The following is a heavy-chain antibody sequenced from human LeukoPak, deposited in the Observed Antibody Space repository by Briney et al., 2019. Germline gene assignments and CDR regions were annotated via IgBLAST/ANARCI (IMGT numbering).Heavy chain of an antibody. CDR3: ARDKSVTSGMDV. D-gene: IGHD4-17*01. CDR1: GGTFSSYA. V-gene: IGHV1-69*04. CDR2: IIPILGIA. Sequence: GASVTLSFKCSGGTFSSYAISWVRQAPGQGLEWMGRIIPILGIANYAQKFQGRVTITADKATSTAYMGLSSLRSEDTAVYYCARDKSVTSGMDVWGQGTTVTVSS. J-gene: IGHJ6*02.